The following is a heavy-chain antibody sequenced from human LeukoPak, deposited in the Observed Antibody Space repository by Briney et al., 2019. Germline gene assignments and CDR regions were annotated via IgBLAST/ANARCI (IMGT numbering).Heavy chain of an antibody. J-gene: IGHJ4*02. Sequence: ASVKVSCKASGYTFTSYGMNWVRQPPGQGLEWIGWINPKSGGTNYAQKFQGRVTMTRDTSISTAYMELSRLRSDDTAVYYCASPGIAVAGTGGDYWGQGTLVTVSS. CDR3: ASPGIAVAGTGGDY. CDR2: INPKSGGT. CDR1: GYTFTSYG. D-gene: IGHD6-19*01. V-gene: IGHV1-2*02.